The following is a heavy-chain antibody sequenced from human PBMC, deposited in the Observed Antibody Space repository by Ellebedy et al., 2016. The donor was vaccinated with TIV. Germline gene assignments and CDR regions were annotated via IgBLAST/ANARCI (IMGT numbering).Heavy chain of an antibody. V-gene: IGHV3-23*01. CDR1: GFIFKNFL. D-gene: IGHD2-21*01. CDR3: AKDHWGGYGTGPASQHDS. CDR2: ISGDGRTT. J-gene: IGHJ4*02. Sequence: GESLKISCGASGFIFKNFLMYWVRQAPGKGPEWVSRISGDGRTTYYADSVKGRFTISRDNSKSTLYLQMNSLSAEDTATYYCAKDHWGGYGTGPASQHDSWGQGTLVTVSS.